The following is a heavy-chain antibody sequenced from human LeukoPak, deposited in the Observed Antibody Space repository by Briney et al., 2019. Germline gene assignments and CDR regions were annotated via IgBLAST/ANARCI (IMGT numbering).Heavy chain of an antibody. V-gene: IGHV4-4*07. Sequence: PSETLSLTCTVSGGSISSYYWSWIRQPAGKGLEWIGRIYTSGSTNYNPSLKSRVTISVDTSKNQFSLKLSSVTAADTAVYYCASSPVANYYDSSYYFDYWGQGTLVTVSS. J-gene: IGHJ4*02. CDR2: IYTSGST. D-gene: IGHD3-22*01. CDR3: ASSPVANYYDSSYYFDY. CDR1: GGSISSYY.